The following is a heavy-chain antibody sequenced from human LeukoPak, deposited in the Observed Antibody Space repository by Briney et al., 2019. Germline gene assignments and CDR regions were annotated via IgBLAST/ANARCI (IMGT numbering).Heavy chain of an antibody. CDR1: GGSFSGYY. CDR2: INHSGST. Sequence: SETLSLTCAVCGGSFSGYYWSWIRQPPGKGLEWIGEINHSGSTNYNPSLKSRVTISVDTSKNQFSLKLSSVTAADTAVYYCARARRWVSSSGLFDYWGQGTLVTVSS. D-gene: IGHD6-6*01. J-gene: IGHJ4*02. V-gene: IGHV4-34*01. CDR3: ARARRWVSSSGLFDY.